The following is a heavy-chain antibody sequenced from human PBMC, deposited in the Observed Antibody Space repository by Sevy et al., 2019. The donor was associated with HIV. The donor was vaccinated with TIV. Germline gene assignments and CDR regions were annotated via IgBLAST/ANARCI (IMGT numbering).Heavy chain of an antibody. J-gene: IGHJ5*02. D-gene: IGHD6-19*01. V-gene: IGHV1-2*06. CDR3: AGQFSGWYNWFDP. CDR1: GSTVSGYY. CDR2: SNPHSGDT. Sequence: NNRRASVKVSCTTSGSTVSGYYIQWVLQAPGQGPEWMGRSNPHSGDTKYAQKFQGRVTMTRDTSIKTAYMELTRLTSDDTAMYYCAGQFSGWYNWFDPGASELWSPSPQ.